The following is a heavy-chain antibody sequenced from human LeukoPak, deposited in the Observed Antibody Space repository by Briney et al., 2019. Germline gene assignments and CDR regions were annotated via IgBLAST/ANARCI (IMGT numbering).Heavy chain of an antibody. V-gene: IGHV3-64*01. CDR2: ISSNGGST. CDR1: GFTFSSYA. Sequence: GGSLRLSCAASGFTFSSYAMHWVRQAPGKGLEYVSAISSNGGSTYYANSAKGRFTISRDNSKNTLYLQMGSLRAEDMAVYYCARDTGGYNSLFDYWGQGTLVTVSS. CDR3: ARDTGGYNSLFDY. J-gene: IGHJ4*02. D-gene: IGHD5-24*01.